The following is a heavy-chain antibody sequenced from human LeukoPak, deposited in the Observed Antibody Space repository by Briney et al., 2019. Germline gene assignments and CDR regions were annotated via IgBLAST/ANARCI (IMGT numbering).Heavy chain of an antibody. CDR3: ARSAAGRVDFDY. V-gene: IGHV4-4*07. CDR2: IYTSGST. J-gene: IGHJ4*02. CDR1: GGSISSYY. Sequence: PSETLSLTCTVSGGSISSYYWNWIRQPAGKGLEWIGRIYTSGSTNYNPSLNGRVTMSVDTSKNQFSLKLSSVTAADTAVYYCARSAAGRVDFDYWGQGTLVTVSS. D-gene: IGHD6-13*01.